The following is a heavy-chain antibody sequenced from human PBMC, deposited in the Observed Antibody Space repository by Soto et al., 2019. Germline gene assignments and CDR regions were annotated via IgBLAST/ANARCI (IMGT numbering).Heavy chain of an antibody. Sequence: QVQLVQSGAEVKKPGASVKVSCKASGYTFTGYYMHWVRQAPGQGLEWMGWINPNSGGTNYAQKFQGWVTMTRDTSISTAYMELSRLRSDDTAVYYCARAPGGEYSSGWFDYWGQGTLVTVCS. J-gene: IGHJ4*02. CDR1: GYTFTGYY. D-gene: IGHD6-19*01. V-gene: IGHV1-2*04. CDR3: ARAPGGEYSSGWFDY. CDR2: INPNSGGT.